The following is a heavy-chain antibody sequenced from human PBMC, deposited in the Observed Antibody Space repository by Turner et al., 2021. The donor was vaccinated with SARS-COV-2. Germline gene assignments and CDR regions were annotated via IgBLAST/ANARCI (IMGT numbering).Heavy chain of an antibody. D-gene: IGHD3-22*01. CDR3: ARHDSRITNIIVVPRNWFDP. J-gene: IGHJ5*02. V-gene: IGHV4-39*01. CDR2: INYSGRT. CDR1: GASIGSSRNY. Sequence: QLQLQESGPGLVKASETLSLTCPVSGASIGSSRNYWGWIRQPPGKGLEWSGSINYSGRTYYKSSLKSRVTISVDTSKNQISLKLSTVTAADTAKYYCARHDSRITNIIVVPRNWFDPWGQGTLVTVSS.